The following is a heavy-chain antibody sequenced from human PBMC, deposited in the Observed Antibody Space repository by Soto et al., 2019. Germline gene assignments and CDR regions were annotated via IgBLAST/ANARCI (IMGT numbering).Heavy chain of an antibody. V-gene: IGHV1-3*01. D-gene: IGHD2-2*03. CDR1: GYTFTIYA. CDR2: INAGNGNT. J-gene: IGHJ5*02. CDR3: ARGGRGYCSSTSCYVNWFDP. Sequence: GASVKVSCKASGYTFTIYAMHWVRQAPGQRLEWMGWINAGNGNTKYSQKFQGRVTITRDTSASTAYMELSSLRSEDTAVYYCARGGRGYCSSTSCYVNWFDPWGQGTLVTVSS.